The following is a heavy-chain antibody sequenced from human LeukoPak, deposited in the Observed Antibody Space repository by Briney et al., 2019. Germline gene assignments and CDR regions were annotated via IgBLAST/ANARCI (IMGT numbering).Heavy chain of an antibody. CDR1: GCSFIDYY. J-gene: IGHJ4*02. V-gene: IGHV1-2*02. D-gene: IGHD5-24*01. CDR3: APATMTFDY. Sequence: ASVKVSCKASGCSFIDYYMHWVRQAPGQGLEWMGWINPKSGGTNYAQKFQDRVTMTTDTSISTAYMELSRLTSDDTAVYYCAPATMTFDYWGQGTLVTVSS. CDR2: INPKSGGT.